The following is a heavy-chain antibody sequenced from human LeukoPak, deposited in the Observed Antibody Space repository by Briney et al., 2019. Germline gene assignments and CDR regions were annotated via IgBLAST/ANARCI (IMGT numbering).Heavy chain of an antibody. J-gene: IGHJ2*01. CDR3: AKDASPTVTTAYWYFDR. CDR1: GFTFSSYA. V-gene: IGHV3-23*01. Sequence: PGGSLRLSCAASGFTFSSYAMSWVRQAPGKGLEWVSAISGSGGSTYYADSVKGRFTISRDNSKNTLYLQMNSLRAEDTAVYYCAKDASPTVTTAYWYFDRWGRGTLVTVSS. CDR2: ISGSGGST. D-gene: IGHD4-17*01.